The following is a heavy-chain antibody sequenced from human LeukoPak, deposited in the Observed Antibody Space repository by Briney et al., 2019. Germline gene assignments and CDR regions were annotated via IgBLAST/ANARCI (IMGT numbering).Heavy chain of an antibody. Sequence: GGSLRLSCAASGFTFSSYAMSWVRQAPGKGLEWVSAISGSGGSIYYADSVKGRFTISRDNSKNTLYLQMNSLRAEDTAVYYCAKTHLWYYDSSGFDYWGQGTLVTVSS. V-gene: IGHV3-23*01. CDR1: GFTFSSYA. J-gene: IGHJ4*02. D-gene: IGHD3-22*01. CDR3: AKTHLWYYDSSGFDY. CDR2: ISGSGGSI.